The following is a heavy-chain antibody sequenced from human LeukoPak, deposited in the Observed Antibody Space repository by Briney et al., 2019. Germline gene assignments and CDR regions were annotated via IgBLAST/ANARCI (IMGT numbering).Heavy chain of an antibody. CDR2: ISGSGDRT. D-gene: IGHD6-13*01. Sequence: PGGSLRLSCAASGFSFSNYAMTRVRQAPGKGLEWVSTISGSGDRTYYADSVKGRFTISRDNSKNTLYVQMNSLRAEDTAVYYCAKDIRSSWYYFQDWGQGTLVTVSS. J-gene: IGHJ1*01. CDR1: GFSFSNYA. CDR3: AKDIRSSWYYFQD. V-gene: IGHV3-23*01.